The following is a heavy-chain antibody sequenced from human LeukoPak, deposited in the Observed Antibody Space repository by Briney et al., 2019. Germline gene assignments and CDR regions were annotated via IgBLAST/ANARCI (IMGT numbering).Heavy chain of an antibody. CDR3: ATEGFDN. CDR1: GITLSNYG. Sequence: GGSLRLSCRVSGITLSNYGMSWVRQAPGKGLEWVSIVSGSGGITNSADSVKGRFTISRDNSKNTVYLEMNSLRAEDTAVYYCATEGFDNWGQGTLVSVSS. CDR2: VSGSGGIT. J-gene: IGHJ4*02. D-gene: IGHD1-14*01. V-gene: IGHV3-23*01.